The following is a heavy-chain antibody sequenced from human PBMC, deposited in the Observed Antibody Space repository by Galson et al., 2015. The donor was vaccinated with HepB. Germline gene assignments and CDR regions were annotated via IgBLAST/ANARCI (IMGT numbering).Heavy chain of an antibody. Sequence: SLRLSCAASGFTFSSYGMHWVRQAPGKGLEWVAVISYDGSNKYYADSVKGRFTISRDNSKNTLYLQMNSLRAEDTAVYYCAKFLPGEELYGDPYYFDYWGQGTLVTVSS. CDR2: ISYDGSNK. CDR3: AKFLPGEELYGDPYYFDY. CDR1: GFTFSSYG. V-gene: IGHV3-30*18. J-gene: IGHJ4*02. D-gene: IGHD4-17*01.